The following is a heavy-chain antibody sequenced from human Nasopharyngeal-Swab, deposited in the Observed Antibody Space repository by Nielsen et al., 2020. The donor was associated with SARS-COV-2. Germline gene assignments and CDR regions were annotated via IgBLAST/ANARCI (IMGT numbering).Heavy chain of an antibody. J-gene: IGHJ4*02. CDR1: GFTFSSYA. CDR2: ISGSGGST. D-gene: IGHD4-17*01. CDR3: AKLHHYYGESDY. Sequence: GGSLRLSCAASGFTFSSYAMSWVRQAPGKGLEWVSAISGSGGSTYYADSVKGRFTISRNNSKNTLYLQMNSLRAEDTAVYYCAKLHHYYGESDYWGQGTLVTVSS. V-gene: IGHV3-23*01.